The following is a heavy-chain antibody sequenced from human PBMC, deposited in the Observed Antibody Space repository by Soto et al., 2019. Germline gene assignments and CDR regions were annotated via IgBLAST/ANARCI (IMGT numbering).Heavy chain of an antibody. D-gene: IGHD2-2*01. Sequence: QLQLQESGPGLVKPSETLSLTCTVSGGSIISSIHYWGWIRQPPGRGLEWIGIIDYSGTTYYNPSLKSRLTIAVDTSKNHFSLNLISVTAADTAVYYCARRTSSSTYYFDYWGQGILVTVSS. J-gene: IGHJ4*02. CDR3: ARRTSSSTYYFDY. CDR1: GGSIISSIHY. V-gene: IGHV4-39*02. CDR2: IDYSGTT.